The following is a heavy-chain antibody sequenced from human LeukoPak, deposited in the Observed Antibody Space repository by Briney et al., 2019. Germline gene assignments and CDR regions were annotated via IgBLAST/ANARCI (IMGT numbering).Heavy chain of an antibody. CDR3: AKKAPGFTMIVVPNDY. J-gene: IGHJ4*02. V-gene: IGHV3-23*01. D-gene: IGHD3-22*01. CDR1: GFTFSSYG. Sequence: GGSLRLSCAASGFTFSSYGMSWVRQAPGKGLEWVSAISGSGGSTYYADSVKGRFTISRDNSKNTLYLQMNSLRAGDTAVYYCAKKAPGFTMIVVPNDYWGQGTLVTVSS. CDR2: ISGSGGST.